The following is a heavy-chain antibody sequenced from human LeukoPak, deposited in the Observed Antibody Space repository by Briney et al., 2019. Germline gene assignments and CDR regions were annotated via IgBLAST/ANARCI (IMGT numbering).Heavy chain of an antibody. J-gene: IGHJ6*03. D-gene: IGHD3-3*01. V-gene: IGHV4-39*01. CDR3: ARHGSGFHTVIFYYYYMDV. Sequence: SETLSLICTVSGTSISSISYYWGWIRQPPGKGLEWIGSIYHSGSTYSNPSLKSRVTISVDTSKNQFSLKLSSVTAADTAVYYCARHGSGFHTVIFYYYYMDVWGKGTTVTVSS. CDR2: IYHSGST. CDR1: GTSISSISYY.